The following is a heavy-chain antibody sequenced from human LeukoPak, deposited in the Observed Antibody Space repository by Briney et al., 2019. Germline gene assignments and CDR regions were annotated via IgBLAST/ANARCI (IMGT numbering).Heavy chain of an antibody. CDR1: GFTFSSYY. D-gene: IGHD6-19*01. V-gene: IGHV3-21*01. CDR3: PRDRGSGWHTFDY. Sequence: PGGSLRLSCAASGFTFSSYYMSCLRQAPGKGLEWVSSISSSSTYMFYADSVRGRFTISRDNAKNSLYLQMNSLRAEDTSVYYCPRDRGSGWHTFDYWGQGTLVTVSS. CDR2: ISSSSTYM. J-gene: IGHJ4*02.